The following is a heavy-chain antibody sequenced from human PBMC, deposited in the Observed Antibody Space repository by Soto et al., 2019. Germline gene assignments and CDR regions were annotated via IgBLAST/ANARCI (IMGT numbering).Heavy chain of an antibody. D-gene: IGHD3-10*01. CDR2: INHSGST. CDR3: AREVRGYYYYGMDV. CDR1: GGSFSGYY. J-gene: IGHJ6*04. V-gene: IGHV4-34*01. Sequence: SETLSLTCAVYGGSFSGYYWSWIRQPPGKGLEWIGEINHSGSTNYNPSLKSRVTISVDTSKNQFSLKLSSVTAADTAVYYCAREVRGYYYYGMDVWGKGTTVTVSS.